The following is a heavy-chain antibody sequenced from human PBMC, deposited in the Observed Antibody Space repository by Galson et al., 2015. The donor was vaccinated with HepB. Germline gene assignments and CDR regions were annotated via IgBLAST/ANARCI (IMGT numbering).Heavy chain of an antibody. CDR3: AKDHSIVGATNGPYFDY. CDR1: GFTFSSYA. V-gene: IGHV3-23*01. Sequence: SLRLSCAASGFTFSSYAMSWVRQAPGKGLEWVSAISGSGGSTYYADSVKGRFTISRDNSKNTLYLQMNSLRAEDTAVYYCAKDHSIVGATNGPYFDYWGQGTLVTVSS. D-gene: IGHD1-26*01. J-gene: IGHJ4*02. CDR2: ISGSGGST.